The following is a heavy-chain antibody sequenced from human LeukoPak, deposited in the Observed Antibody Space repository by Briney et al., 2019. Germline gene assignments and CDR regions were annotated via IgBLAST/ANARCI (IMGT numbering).Heavy chain of an antibody. CDR2: INPNSGDT. Sequence: GASVKVSCKTSGYSYTDYYMHWVRQAPGQGLEWMGWINPNSGDTSSAQKFQGRVTMTRDTSITTVYMEVNWLTSDDSAMYYCARADRGHGGAYLICPWGQGTLVTV. CDR3: ARADRGHGGAYLICP. D-gene: IGHD3-16*01. CDR1: GYSYTDYY. J-gene: IGHJ5*02. V-gene: IGHV1-2*02.